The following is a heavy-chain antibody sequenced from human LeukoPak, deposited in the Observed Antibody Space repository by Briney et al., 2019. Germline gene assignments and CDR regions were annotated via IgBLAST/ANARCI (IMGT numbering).Heavy chain of an antibody. V-gene: IGHV4-34*01. D-gene: IGHD5-18*01. J-gene: IGHJ4*02. Sequence: SETLSLTCTVSGGSISSYYWSWIRQPPGKGLEWIGEINHSGSTNYNPSLKSRVTISVDTSKNQFSLKLSSVTAADTAVYYCARGGPRGYSYGYENDYWGQGTLVTVSS. CDR3: ARGGPRGYSYGYENDY. CDR2: INHSGST. CDR1: GGSISSYY.